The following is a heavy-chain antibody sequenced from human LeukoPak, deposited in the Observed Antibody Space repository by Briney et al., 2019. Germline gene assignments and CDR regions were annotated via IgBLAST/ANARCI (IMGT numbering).Heavy chain of an antibody. CDR1: GGTFSSYA. J-gene: IGHJ4*02. Sequence: ASVKVSCKASGGTFSSYAISWVRQAPGQGLEWMRGIIPIFGTANYAQKFQGRVTITADESTSTAYMELSSLRPEDTAVYYCARGEQWLVLVWGQGTLVTVSS. V-gene: IGHV1-69*01. CDR3: ARGEQWLVLV. CDR2: IIPIFGTA. D-gene: IGHD6-19*01.